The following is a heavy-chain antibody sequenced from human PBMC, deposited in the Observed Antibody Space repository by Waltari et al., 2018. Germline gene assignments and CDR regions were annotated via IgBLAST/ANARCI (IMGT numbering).Heavy chain of an antibody. D-gene: IGHD3-22*01. CDR3: AREGYYYDSSGPFDY. CDR2: IYYSGST. Sequence: LHLPESGPGLVKPSQSLSLTCTVSGSSISSGRSYSTWLRNTPGKGLEWIGSIYYSGSTYYTPSLKSRFTISVDTSKNQFSLKLSSVTAADTAVYYCAREGYYYDSSGPFDYWGQGTLVTVSS. V-gene: IGHV4-30-4*08. CDR1: GSSISSGRSY. J-gene: IGHJ4*02.